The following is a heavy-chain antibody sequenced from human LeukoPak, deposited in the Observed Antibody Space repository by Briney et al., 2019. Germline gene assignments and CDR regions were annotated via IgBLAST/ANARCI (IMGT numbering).Heavy chain of an antibody. CDR1: GFTFSNFW. CDR2: ISWNSGSI. D-gene: IGHD3-3*01. CDR3: AKGYYTGPQVD. Sequence: GESLRLSCTASGFTFSNFWMGWVRQAPGKGLEWVSGISWNSGSIGYADSVKGRFTISRDNAKNSLYLQMNSLRAEDTALYYCAKGYYTGPQVDWGQGTLVTVSS. V-gene: IGHV3-9*01. J-gene: IGHJ4*02.